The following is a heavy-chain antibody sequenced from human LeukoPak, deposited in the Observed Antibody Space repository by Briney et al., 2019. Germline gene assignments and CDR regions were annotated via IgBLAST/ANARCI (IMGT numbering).Heavy chain of an antibody. J-gene: IGHJ6*03. D-gene: IGHD6-13*01. CDR1: GFTFSSYW. V-gene: IGHV3-7*04. CDR2: IKQDGSEK. Sequence: GGSLRLSCAASGFTFSSYWMSWVRQAPGKGLEWVANIKQDGSEKYYVDSVKGRFTISRDNAKNSLYLQMNSLRAEDTAVYYCARGDTSRWVFSYYYYYYMDVWGKGTTVTVSS. CDR3: ARGDTSRWVFSYYYYYYMDV.